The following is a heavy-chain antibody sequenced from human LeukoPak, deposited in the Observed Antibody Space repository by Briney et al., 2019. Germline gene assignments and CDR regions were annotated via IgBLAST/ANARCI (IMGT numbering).Heavy chain of an antibody. CDR3: AKDAITGNYIYDPFDI. J-gene: IGHJ3*02. CDR1: GFTLSSYS. Sequence: GGSLRLFCAASGFTLSSYSMNWVRQAPGKGLEWVSSISSSGNYISYAHSVKGRFTISRDNSKNTVFLQVNSLRADDTAVYYCAKDAITGNYIYDPFDIWGQGTMVTVSS. V-gene: IGHV3-21*04. D-gene: IGHD1-14*01. CDR2: ISSSGNYI.